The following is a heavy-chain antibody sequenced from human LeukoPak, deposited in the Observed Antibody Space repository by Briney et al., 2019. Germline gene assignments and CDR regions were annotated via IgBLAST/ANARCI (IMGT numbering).Heavy chain of an antibody. D-gene: IGHD1-1*01. V-gene: IGHV1-24*01. Sequence: GASVKVSCKVSGYTLTELSMHWVRQAPGKGLEWMGGFDPEDGETIYAQKFQGRVTMTEDTSTDTAYMELSSLRSEDTAVYYCATLGNWNDGGSFDYWGQGTLVTVSS. CDR3: ATLGNWNDGGSFDY. CDR2: FDPEDGET. CDR1: GYTLTELS. J-gene: IGHJ4*02.